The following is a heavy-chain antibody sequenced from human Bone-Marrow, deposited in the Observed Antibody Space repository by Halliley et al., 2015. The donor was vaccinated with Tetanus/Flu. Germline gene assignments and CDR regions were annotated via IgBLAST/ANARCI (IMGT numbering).Heavy chain of an antibody. J-gene: IGHJ5*02. CDR3: ARDACTIPSCLHR. CDR2: IQSDGSKE. V-gene: IGHV3-33*05. D-gene: IGHD2-21*01. Sequence: WVAAIQSDGSKEYYADSVKGRFTISRDQSKNTVYLQMNNLRADDTAIFYCARDACTIPSCLHRWGQGTLVTVPS.